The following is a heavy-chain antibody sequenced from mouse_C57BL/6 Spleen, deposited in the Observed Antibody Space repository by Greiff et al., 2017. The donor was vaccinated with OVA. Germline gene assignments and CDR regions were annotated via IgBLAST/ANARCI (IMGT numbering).Heavy chain of an antibody. J-gene: IGHJ2*01. CDR1: GFNIKDDY. CDR2: IDPENGDT. Sequence: VQLQQSGAELVRPGASVKLSCTASGFNIKDDYMHWVKQRPEQGLEWIGWIDPENGDTEYASKFQGKATITADTSSNTAYLQLSSLTSEDTAVYYCTRRWLLPYYFDYWGQGTTLTVSS. D-gene: IGHD2-3*01. V-gene: IGHV14-4*01. CDR3: TRRWLLPYYFDY.